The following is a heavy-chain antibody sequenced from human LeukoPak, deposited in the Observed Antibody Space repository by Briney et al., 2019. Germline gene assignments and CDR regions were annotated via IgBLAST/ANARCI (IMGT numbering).Heavy chain of an antibody. CDR3: ARYVVFGYQLRYGGWFDP. CDR1: GGSISSHY. J-gene: IGHJ5*02. V-gene: IGHV4-59*11. Sequence: SETLSLTCTVSGGSISSHYWSWIRQPPGKGLEWIGYIYYSGSTNYNPSLKSRVTISVDTSKNQFSLKLSSVTAADTAVYYCARYVVFGYQLRYGGWFDPWGQGTLVTVSS. CDR2: IYYSGST. D-gene: IGHD2-2*01.